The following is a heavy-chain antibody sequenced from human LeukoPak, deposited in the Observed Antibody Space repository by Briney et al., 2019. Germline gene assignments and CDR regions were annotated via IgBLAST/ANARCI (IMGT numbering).Heavy chain of an antibody. CDR3: ARFAYCGGHCWYYFDY. D-gene: IGHD2-21*02. J-gene: IGHJ4*02. V-gene: IGHV4-59*01. CDR1: GGSISSYY. CDR2: IYSSGST. Sequence: PSETLSLTCTVSGGSISSYYWSWIRQPPGKGLEWIGYIYSSGSTNYNPSLKSRITISVDTFKNQFSLKLSSVTVADTAVYYCARFAYCGGHCWYYFDYWGQGSLVTVSS.